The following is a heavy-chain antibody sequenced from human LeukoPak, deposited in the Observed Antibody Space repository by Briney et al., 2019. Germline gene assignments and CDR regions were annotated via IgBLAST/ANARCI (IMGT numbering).Heavy chain of an antibody. Sequence: GGSLRLSCAASRFTFSSYSRFTFSSYSMNWVRQAPGKGLEWVSSISSSGSYIYYADSVKGRFTISRDNAKNSLYLQMNSLRAEDAAVYYCVRYGRRANDQPFDVWGQGTMVTVSS. CDR1: RFTFSSYSRFTFSSYS. CDR3: VRYGRRANDQPFDV. J-gene: IGHJ3*01. D-gene: IGHD1-1*01. V-gene: IGHV3-21*01. CDR2: ISSSGSYI.